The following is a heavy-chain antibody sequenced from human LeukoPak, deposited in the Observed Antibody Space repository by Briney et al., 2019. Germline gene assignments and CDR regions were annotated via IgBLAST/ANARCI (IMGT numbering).Heavy chain of an antibody. J-gene: IGHJ5*02. CDR1: GYTFTSYA. CDR2: INTNTGNP. V-gene: IGHV7-4-1*02. Sequence: ASVKVSCKASGYTFTSYAMNWVRQAPGQGLEWMGWINTNTGNPTYAQGFTGRFVFSMDTSVSTAYLQISSLKAEDTAVYYCARIAKFKHGERGWFDPWGQGTLVTVSS. CDR3: ARIAKFKHGERGWFDP. D-gene: IGHD4-17*01.